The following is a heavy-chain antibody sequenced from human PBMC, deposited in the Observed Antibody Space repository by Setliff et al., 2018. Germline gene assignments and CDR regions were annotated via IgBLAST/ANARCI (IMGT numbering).Heavy chain of an antibody. CDR1: GASISGNSYY. D-gene: IGHD3-9*01. Sequence: PSETLSLTCTVSGASISGNSYYWAWIRQPPGKGLEWIVSTYYGGSTYYNPSLKSRVTMSVDTSKNRFSLKVSSVTAADTAVYCCARGAIFYYFDYWGQGTLVTVSS. CDR3: ARGAIFYYFDY. J-gene: IGHJ4*02. CDR2: TYYGGST. V-gene: IGHV4-39*02.